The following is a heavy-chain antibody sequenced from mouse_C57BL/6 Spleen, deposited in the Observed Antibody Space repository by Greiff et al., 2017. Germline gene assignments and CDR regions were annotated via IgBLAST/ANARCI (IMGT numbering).Heavy chain of an antibody. CDR1: GYSITSGYY. CDR2: ISYDGSN. V-gene: IGHV3-6*01. D-gene: IGHD1-1*01. Sequence: LVESGPGLVKPSQSLSLTCSVTGYSITSGYYWNWIRQFPGNKLEWMGYISYDGSNNYNPSLKNRISITRDTSKNQFFLKLNSVTTEDTATYDCARGYYGSSFDYWGQGTTLTVSS. J-gene: IGHJ2*01. CDR3: ARGYYGSSFDY.